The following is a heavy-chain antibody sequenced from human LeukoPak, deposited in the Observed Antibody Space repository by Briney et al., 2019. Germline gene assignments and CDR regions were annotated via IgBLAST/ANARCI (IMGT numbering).Heavy chain of an antibody. D-gene: IGHD2-2*01. Sequence: PSETLSLTCTVSGGSISAYYWGWIRQPPGKGLEWIGTIYYSGSTFYNPSLKSRVTISLDTSKNQFSLKLTSVTAADTAVYYCARASTLVRFDYWGQGTLVTVSS. CDR2: IYYSGST. V-gene: IGHV4-39*07. CDR1: GGSISAYY. J-gene: IGHJ4*02. CDR3: ARASTLVRFDY.